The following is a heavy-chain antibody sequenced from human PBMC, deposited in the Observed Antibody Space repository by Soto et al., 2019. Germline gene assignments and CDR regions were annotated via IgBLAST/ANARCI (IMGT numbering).Heavy chain of an antibody. CDR3: SGPPPFCKGWSWFVSDP. CDR2: VHYSGST. D-gene: IGHD6-13*01. Sequence: QVQLQESGPGLVKPSETLSLTCTVSGGSISPYYWSWIRQPPGKGLELIGYVHYSGSTSYNPSLKGRVPMSIDPVRNPFSLKLNFSEAGDNAGYYCSGPPPFCKGWSWFVSDPRGPGTPVTVSS. V-gene: IGHV4-59*03. J-gene: IGHJ5*02. CDR1: GGSISPYY.